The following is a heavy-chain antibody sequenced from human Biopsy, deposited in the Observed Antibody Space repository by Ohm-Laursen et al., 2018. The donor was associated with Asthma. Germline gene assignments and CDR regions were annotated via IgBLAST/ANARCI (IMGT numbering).Heavy chain of an antibody. V-gene: IGHV1-3*01. D-gene: IGHD3-9*01. J-gene: IGHJ3*01. CDR2: INAGNGNT. CDR1: GYTFIHYA. Sequence: VPSVKASCKASGYTFIHYAIHWVRQAPGQRLEWMGWINAGNGNTKYSQKFQGRVTITRDTSASTAYMELRSLRSEDTATYYCARTYYDFLTGQVKDVFGVWGQGTMVTVSS. CDR3: ARTYYDFLTGQVKDVFGV.